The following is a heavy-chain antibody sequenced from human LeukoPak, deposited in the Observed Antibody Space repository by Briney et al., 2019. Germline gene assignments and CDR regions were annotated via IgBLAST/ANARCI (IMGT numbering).Heavy chain of an antibody. V-gene: IGHV4-59*01. CDR3: ARDSGQVIDY. D-gene: IGHD3-16*02. CDR1: GGSFSGYY. CDR2: IYYSGST. Sequence: SETLSLTCAVYGGSFSGYYWSWIRQPPGKGLEWIGYIYYSGSTNYNPSLKSRVTISVDTSKNQFSLKLSSVTAADTAVYYCARDSGQVIDYWGQGTLVTVSS. J-gene: IGHJ4*02.